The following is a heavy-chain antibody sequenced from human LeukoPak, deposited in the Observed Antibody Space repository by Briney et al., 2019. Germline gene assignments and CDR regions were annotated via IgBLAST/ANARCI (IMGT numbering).Heavy chain of an antibody. J-gene: IGHJ4*02. D-gene: IGHD6-19*01. CDR3: ARSPGYLYSSAQI. V-gene: IGHV3-21*04. CDR2: ISSSSSYI. CDR1: GFTFSSYS. Sequence: GGSLRLSCAASGFTFSSYSMNWVRRAPGKGLEWVSSISSSSSYIYYADSVKGRFTISRDNAKNSLYLQMNSLRAEDTAVYYCARSPGYLYSSAQIWGQGTLVTVSS.